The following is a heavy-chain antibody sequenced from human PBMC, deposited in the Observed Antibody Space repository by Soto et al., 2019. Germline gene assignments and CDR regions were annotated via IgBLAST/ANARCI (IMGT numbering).Heavy chain of an antibody. CDR2: ISAYNGNT. J-gene: IGHJ4*02. CDR3: ARDGTTVTTSFEFDY. D-gene: IGHD4-17*01. Sequence: ASVKVSCKASGYTFTSYGISWVRQAPGQGLEWMGWISAYNGNTNYAQKLQGRVTMTTDTSTSTAYMELRSLRSDDTAVYYCARDGTTVTTSFEFDYWGQGTLVTGSS. CDR1: GYTFTSYG. V-gene: IGHV1-18*01.